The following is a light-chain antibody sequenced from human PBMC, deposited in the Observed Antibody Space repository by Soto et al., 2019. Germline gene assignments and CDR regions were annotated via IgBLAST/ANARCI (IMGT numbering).Light chain of an antibody. V-gene: IGKV3-20*01. J-gene: IGKJ1*01. CDR3: QQYGTSPRT. CDR1: HSVPSKY. CDR2: GAS. Sequence: EIVLTRSPGTLSLSPGERATLSCRASHSVPSKYLAWYQQNPGQAPRLLIYGASNRATGIPDKFSGSGSGTDFTLTISRLEPEDFAVYYCQQYGTSPRTFGQGTKVDI.